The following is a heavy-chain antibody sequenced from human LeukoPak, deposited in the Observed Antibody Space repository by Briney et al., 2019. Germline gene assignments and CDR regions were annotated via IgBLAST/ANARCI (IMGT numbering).Heavy chain of an antibody. CDR3: ARDWRGRAGGMDV. CDR1: GYTFSNYG. V-gene: IGHV1-18*01. D-gene: IGHD3-3*01. CDR2: ISVYNGNT. J-gene: IGHJ6*02. Sequence: ASVKVSCKASGYTFSNYGISWVRQAPGQGLEWMGWISVYNGNTNSAQKLQGRVTMTTDTSTSTAYMELRSLRSDDTAVYYCARDWRGRAGGMDVWGQGTTVTVSS.